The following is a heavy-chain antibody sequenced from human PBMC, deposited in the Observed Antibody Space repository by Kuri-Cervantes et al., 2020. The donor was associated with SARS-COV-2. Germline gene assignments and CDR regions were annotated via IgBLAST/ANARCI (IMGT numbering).Heavy chain of an antibody. Sequence: SVKVSCKASGGTFSSYAISWVRQAPGQGLEWMGGIIPIFGTANYAQKFQGRVTITTDESTSTAYMELSSLRSEDTAVYYCARAVTDVSSGYKYYSDYWGQGTLVTVSS. CDR3: ARAVTDVSSGYKYYSDY. D-gene: IGHD3-22*01. CDR1: GGTFSSYA. CDR2: IIPIFGTA. V-gene: IGHV1-69*05. J-gene: IGHJ4*02.